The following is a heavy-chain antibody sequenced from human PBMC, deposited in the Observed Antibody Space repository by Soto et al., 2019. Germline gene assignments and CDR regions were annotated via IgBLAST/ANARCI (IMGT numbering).Heavy chain of an antibody. Sequence: QVQLVQSGAEVKKPGASVKVSCKASGYTFTSYAMHWVRQAPGQSLEWMGWINAGNGNTTYSEKFQGRVTITRDTSASTAYIELSSLRSEDTAVYYCARPASGGGSYYVAFDIWGQGTMVTVSS. CDR1: GYTFTSYA. D-gene: IGHD1-26*01. V-gene: IGHV1-3*01. J-gene: IGHJ3*02. CDR3: ARPASGGGSYYVAFDI. CDR2: INAGNGNT.